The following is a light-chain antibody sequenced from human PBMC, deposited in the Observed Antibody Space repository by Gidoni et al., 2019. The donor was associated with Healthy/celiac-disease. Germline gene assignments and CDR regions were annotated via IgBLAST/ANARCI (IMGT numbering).Light chain of an antibody. V-gene: IGKV1-5*01. CDR2: DAS. CDR3: QQYNSYPLT. Sequence: DIQFPQSPSTLSASVGNRVTNTCRASQSISSWLAWYQQKPGKAPKLLIYDASSLESGVPTRCSGSGSGTEFTLTIRSLQPDDCATYYCQQYNSYPLTFGGGTKVEIK. CDR1: QSISSW. J-gene: IGKJ4*01.